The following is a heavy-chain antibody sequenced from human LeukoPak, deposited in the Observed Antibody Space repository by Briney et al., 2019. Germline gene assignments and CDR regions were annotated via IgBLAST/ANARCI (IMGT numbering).Heavy chain of an antibody. J-gene: IGHJ3*02. CDR2: IYTSGST. CDR1: GGSISSYY. V-gene: IGHV4-4*07. D-gene: IGHD3-10*01. Sequence: SETLSLTCTVSGGSISSYYWSWIRQPAGKGLEWIGRIYTSGSTNYNPSLKSRVTMSVDTSKNQFYLKLTSVTAADTALYYCALPYFGAGADAFDIWGQGTRVAVSS. CDR3: ALPYFGAGADAFDI.